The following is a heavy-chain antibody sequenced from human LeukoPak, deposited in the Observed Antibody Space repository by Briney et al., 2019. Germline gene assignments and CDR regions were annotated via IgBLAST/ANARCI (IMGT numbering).Heavy chain of an antibody. CDR2: ISGSGGST. CDR1: GFLFSRYW. J-gene: IGHJ4*02. Sequence: GGSLRLSCAASGFLFSRYWMSWVRQAPGKGLEWVSAISGSGGSTYYADSVKGRLTISRDNSKNTLYLQMNSLRAEDTAVYYCAKDRYGSGSYLDYWGQGTLVTVSS. D-gene: IGHD3-10*01. CDR3: AKDRYGSGSYLDY. V-gene: IGHV3-23*01.